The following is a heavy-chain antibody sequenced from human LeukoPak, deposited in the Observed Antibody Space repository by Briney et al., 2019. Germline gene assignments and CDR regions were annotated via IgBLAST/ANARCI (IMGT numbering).Heavy chain of an antibody. CDR2: ISSSSSYI. J-gene: IGHJ4*02. V-gene: IGHV3-11*06. CDR1: GFTFSDYY. D-gene: IGHD1-26*01. CDR3: ARDLSVGSKPDLGFDY. Sequence: GGSLRLSCAASGFTFSDYYMSWIRQAPGKGLEWVSSISSSSSYIYYADSVKGRFTISRDNAKNSLYLQMNSLRAEDTAVYHCARDLSVGSKPDLGFDYWGQGTLVTVSS.